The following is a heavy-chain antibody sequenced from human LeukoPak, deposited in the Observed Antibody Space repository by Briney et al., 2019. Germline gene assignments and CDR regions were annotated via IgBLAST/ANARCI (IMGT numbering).Heavy chain of an antibody. D-gene: IGHD1-26*01. CDR2: IYSGGST. J-gene: IGHJ4*02. CDR3: ANSERGSYYFDY. CDR1: GFSVSSNC. V-gene: IGHV3-66*01. Sequence: GGSLRLSCAASGFSVSSNCMSWVRQAPGKGLEWVSVIYSGGSTYYADSVKGRFTLSRDNSKNTLYLQMNSLRAEDTAVYYCANSERGSYYFDYWGQGTLVTVSS.